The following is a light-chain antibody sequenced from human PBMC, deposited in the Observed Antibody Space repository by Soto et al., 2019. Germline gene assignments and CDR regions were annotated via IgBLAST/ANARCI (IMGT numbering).Light chain of an antibody. CDR1: QSLVHSPGNTY. V-gene: IGKV2-30*02. CDR2: KIS. J-gene: IGKJ2*01. CDR3: MQDGHWPYT. Sequence: DIVMSQSPLSLPVTLGLPASISCRSSQSLVHSPGNTYLNWFQQRPGQSPRRLIYKISNRDSGVPDRFSGSGSGTDFTLEISRVEAEDVGVYYCMQDGHWPYTFGQGTRVEI.